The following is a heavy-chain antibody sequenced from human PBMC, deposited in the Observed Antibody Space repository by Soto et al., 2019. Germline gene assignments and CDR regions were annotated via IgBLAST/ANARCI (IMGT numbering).Heavy chain of an antibody. CDR3: AREGSSSRTFDY. Sequence: SETLSLTCTVSGGSISSYYWSWIRQPPGKGLEWIGYIYYSGSTNYNPSLKSRVTISVDTSKNQLSLKLSSVTAADTAVYYCAREGSSSRTFDYWGQGTLVTVSS. J-gene: IGHJ4*02. CDR1: GGSISSYY. CDR2: IYYSGST. V-gene: IGHV4-59*01. D-gene: IGHD6-6*01.